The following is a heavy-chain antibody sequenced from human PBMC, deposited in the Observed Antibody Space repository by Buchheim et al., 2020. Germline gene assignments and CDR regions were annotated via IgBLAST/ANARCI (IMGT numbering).Heavy chain of an antibody. CDR1: GFTFSSYA. J-gene: IGHJ6*03. CDR3: ARDRAGTSIRSDYYYMDV. Sequence: QVQLVESGGGLVQPGGSLRLSCAASGFTFSSYAMSWVRQAPGKGLEWVAVIWHDGSNTNYEDSVKGRFTISRDNSKKTLYLEMNSLRDEDTAVYYCARDRAGTSIRSDYYYMDVWGKGTT. D-gene: IGHD2-2*01. V-gene: IGHV3-33*08. CDR2: IWHDGSNT.